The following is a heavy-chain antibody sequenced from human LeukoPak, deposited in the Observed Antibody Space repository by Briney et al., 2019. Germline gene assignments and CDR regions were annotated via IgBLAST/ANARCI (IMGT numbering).Heavy chain of an antibody. Sequence: ASVKVSCKVSGYTLTELSMHWVRQAPGKGLEWMGGFDPEDGETIYAQKFQGRVTMTEDTSTDTAYMELSSLRSEDTAVYYCARDAPSGQQLGGDPFDYWGQGTLVTVSS. V-gene: IGHV1-24*01. J-gene: IGHJ4*02. CDR2: FDPEDGET. D-gene: IGHD6-13*01. CDR1: GYTLTELS. CDR3: ARDAPSGQQLGGDPFDY.